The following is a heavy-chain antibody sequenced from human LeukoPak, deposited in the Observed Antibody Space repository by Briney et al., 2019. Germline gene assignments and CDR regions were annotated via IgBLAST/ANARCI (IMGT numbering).Heavy chain of an antibody. CDR1: GFTFSSYE. Sequence: PGGSLRLSWAASGFTFSSYEMNWVRQAPGKGLEWVSYISSSGSTIYYADSVKGRFTISRDNAKNSLYLQMNSLRAEDTAVYYCARSFDWTPFDYWGQGTLVTVSS. V-gene: IGHV3-48*03. CDR2: ISSSGSTI. J-gene: IGHJ4*02. CDR3: ARSFDWTPFDY. D-gene: IGHD3-9*01.